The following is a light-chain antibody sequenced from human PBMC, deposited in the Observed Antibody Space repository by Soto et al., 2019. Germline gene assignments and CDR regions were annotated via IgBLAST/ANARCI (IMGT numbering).Light chain of an antibody. CDR1: SSDVGGYNY. CDR2: EVS. V-gene: IGLV2-8*01. Sequence: QSALTQPPSASGSPGQSVTISCTGTSSDVGGYNYVSWYQQHPGKAPKVMIYEVSKRPSGVPDRFSGSKSGNTASLTVSGLQAEDEADYYCGSYAGYNKYVFGTGTKLTVL. CDR3: GSYAGYNKYV. J-gene: IGLJ1*01.